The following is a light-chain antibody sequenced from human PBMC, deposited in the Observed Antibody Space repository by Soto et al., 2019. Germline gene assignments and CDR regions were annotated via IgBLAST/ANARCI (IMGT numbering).Light chain of an antibody. CDR2: LNSDGSH. CDR1: SGHSSYA. Sequence: QLVLTQSPSASASLGASVKLTCTLSSGHSSYAIAWHQQQPEKGPRYLMKLNSDGSHSKGDGIPDRFSGCSSGAERYLTISGLQSEDEADYYCQTWGTGIWVFGGGTKVTVL. J-gene: IGLJ3*02. CDR3: QTWGTGIWV. V-gene: IGLV4-69*01.